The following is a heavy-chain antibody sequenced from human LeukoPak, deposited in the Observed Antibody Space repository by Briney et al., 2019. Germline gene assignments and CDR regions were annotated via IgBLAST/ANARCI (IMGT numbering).Heavy chain of an antibody. D-gene: IGHD2-21*01. Sequence: GGSLRLFCAASGFTFTTYWMAWVRQAPGKGLEWVANIKRDGSVKYYVDSVKDRFTISRDNAKNSLYLQMNSLRAEDTALYYCVRDLSPAYGGHYYDAFDFWGQGTMVTVSS. CDR3: VRDLSPAYGGHYYDAFDF. V-gene: IGHV3-7*01. J-gene: IGHJ3*01. CDR1: GFTFTTYW. CDR2: IKRDGSVK.